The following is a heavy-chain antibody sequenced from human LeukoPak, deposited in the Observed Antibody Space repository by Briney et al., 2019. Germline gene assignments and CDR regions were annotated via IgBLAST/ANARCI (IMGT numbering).Heavy chain of an antibody. D-gene: IGHD1-26*01. CDR2: INPNSGGT. CDR3: ARELEEWELKYWFDY. J-gene: IGHJ4*02. CDR1: GYTFTGYY. V-gene: IGHV1-2*02. Sequence: ASVKVSCKASGYTFTGYYMHWVRQAPGQGLEWMGWINPNSGGTNYAQKFQGRVTMTRDTSISTAYMELSRLRSDDTAVYYCARELEEWELKYWFDYWGQGTLVTVSS.